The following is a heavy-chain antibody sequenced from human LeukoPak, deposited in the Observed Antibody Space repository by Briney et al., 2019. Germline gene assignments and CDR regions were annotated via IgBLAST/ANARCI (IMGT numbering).Heavy chain of an antibody. Sequence: SETLSLTCTVSGGSISSYYWSWIRRPPGKGLEWIGYIYYSGSTNYNPSLKSRVTISVDTSKNQFSLKLSSVTAADTAVYYCARADSIAASYYYYMDVWGKGTTVTVSS. J-gene: IGHJ6*03. V-gene: IGHV4-59*01. CDR1: GGSISSYY. CDR3: ARADSIAASYYYYMDV. CDR2: IYYSGST. D-gene: IGHD6-6*01.